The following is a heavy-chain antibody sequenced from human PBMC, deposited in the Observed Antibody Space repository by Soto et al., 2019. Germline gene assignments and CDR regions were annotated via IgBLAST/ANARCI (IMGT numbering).Heavy chain of an antibody. CDR3: AKVKSYYDSSGPPDAFDI. Sequence: EVQLLESGGGLVQPGGSLRLSCAASGFTFSSYAMSWVRQAPGKGLEWVSAISGSGGSTYYADSVKGRFTISRDNSKNTLYLQMNSLRAEDTAVYYCAKVKSYYDSSGPPDAFDIWGQGTMVTVSS. CDR2: ISGSGGST. J-gene: IGHJ3*02. CDR1: GFTFSSYA. V-gene: IGHV3-23*01. D-gene: IGHD3-22*01.